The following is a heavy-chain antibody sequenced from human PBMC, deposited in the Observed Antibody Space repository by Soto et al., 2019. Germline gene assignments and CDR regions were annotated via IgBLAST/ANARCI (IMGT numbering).Heavy chain of an antibody. CDR2: IRSKANSYAT. J-gene: IGHJ6*02. CDR1: GFTFSGSA. Sequence: XGSLRLACSASGFTFSGSAMHWVRQASGKGLEWVGRIRSKANSYATAYAASVKGRFTISRDDSKNTAYLQMNSLKTEDTAVYYCTRFRSSGYYYGMDVWGQGPTVTVSS. CDR3: TRFRSSGYYYGMDV. D-gene: IGHD6-6*01. V-gene: IGHV3-73*01.